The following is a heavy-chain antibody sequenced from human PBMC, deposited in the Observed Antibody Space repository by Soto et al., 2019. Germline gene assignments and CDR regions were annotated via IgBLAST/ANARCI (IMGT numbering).Heavy chain of an antibody. D-gene: IGHD3-9*01. Sequence: EVQLLDSGGGLVQPGGSLRLSCAASGFTFDTNGMTWVRQVPGKGLEWVSAISAGGGTTYYADPVKGRFTISRDNSKNMLYLQMNRLRAEDTAVYYCAEVRRDFAWLSELDYFDYWGQGTPVTVSS. CDR3: AEVRRDFAWLSELDYFDY. V-gene: IGHV3-23*01. CDR2: ISAGGGTT. J-gene: IGHJ4*02. CDR1: GFTFDTNG.